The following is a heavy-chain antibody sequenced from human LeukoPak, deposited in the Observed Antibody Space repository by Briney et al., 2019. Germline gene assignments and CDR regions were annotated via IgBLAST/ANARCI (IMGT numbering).Heavy chain of an antibody. CDR1: GYSFTNYW. CDR3: ARRRGTPHWDFDL. Sequence: GESPKISCKGSGYSFTNYWNGWVRQMPGKGLEWMGIIYPGDSDTRYSPSFQGQVTISADKSISTAYLQWSSLKASDTAMYYCARRRGTPHWDFDLWGRGTLVTVSS. D-gene: IGHD1-1*01. J-gene: IGHJ2*01. CDR2: IYPGDSDT. V-gene: IGHV5-51*01.